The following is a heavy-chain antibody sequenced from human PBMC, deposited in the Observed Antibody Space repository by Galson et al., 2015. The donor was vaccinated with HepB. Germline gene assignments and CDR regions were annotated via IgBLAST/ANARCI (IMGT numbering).Heavy chain of an antibody. CDR3: ARERVYSGGYSDFDY. D-gene: IGHD1-26*01. V-gene: IGHV1-18*01. Sequence: SVKVSCKASGYIFTSYGINWVRQAPGQGLEWVGWINTYNRNTNYARQFQDRVTMTTSTSASTAYVELRSLRSDDTAVYYCARERVYSGGYSDFDYWGQGTLITVSS. CDR1: GYIFTSYG. J-gene: IGHJ4*02. CDR2: INTYNRNT.